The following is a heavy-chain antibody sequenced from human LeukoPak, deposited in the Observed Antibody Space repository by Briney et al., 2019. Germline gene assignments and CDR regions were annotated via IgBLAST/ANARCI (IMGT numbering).Heavy chain of an antibody. CDR3: ARGASASY. Sequence: GSLRLSCAASGFTFSGFAMSWVRQAPGKGLEWVSIIYTGGTTYYADSVKGRITISRDNSKNTLYLQMNSLRAEDTAVYYCARGASASYWGQGTLVTVSS. CDR1: GFTFSGFA. J-gene: IGHJ4*02. V-gene: IGHV3-66*01. CDR2: IYTGGTT.